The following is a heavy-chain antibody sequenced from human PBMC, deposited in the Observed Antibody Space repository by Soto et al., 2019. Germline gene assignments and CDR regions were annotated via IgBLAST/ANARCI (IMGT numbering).Heavy chain of an antibody. CDR3: ARGDQEDCSGGSCYPGGFDP. J-gene: IGHJ5*02. D-gene: IGHD2-15*01. CDR2: INHSGST. V-gene: IGHV4-34*01. Sequence: SETLSLTCAVYGGSFSGYYWSWIRQPPGKGLEWIGEINHSGSTNYNPSLKSRVTISVDTSKNQFSLKLSSVTAADTAVCYCARGDQEDCSGGSCYPGGFDPWGQGTLVTVSS. CDR1: GGSFSGYY.